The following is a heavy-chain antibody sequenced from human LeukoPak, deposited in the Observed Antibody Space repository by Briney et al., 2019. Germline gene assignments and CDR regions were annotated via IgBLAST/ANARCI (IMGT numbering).Heavy chain of an antibody. CDR3: AKGGIAAAGTSFYFDY. CDR2: ISGSGSGT. J-gene: IGHJ4*02. D-gene: IGHD6-13*01. V-gene: IGHV3-23*01. CDR1: GFTFSSYA. Sequence: GGSLRLSCAASGFTFSSYAMSWVRQAPGKGLEWVSGISGSGSGTYYPDSVKGRFTISRDNSKNTRYLQMNSLRAEDTAVYYCAKGGIAAAGTSFYFDYWGQGTLVTVSS.